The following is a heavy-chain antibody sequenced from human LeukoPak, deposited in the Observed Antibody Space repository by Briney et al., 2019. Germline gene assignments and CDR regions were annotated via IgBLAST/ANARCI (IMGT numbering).Heavy chain of an antibody. CDR2: IIPIFGTA. CDR3: ARENYYDGSGSPSASAPVDH. J-gene: IGHJ4*02. V-gene: IGHV1-69*13. CDR1: GGTFSSYA. D-gene: IGHD3-22*01. Sequence: SVKVSCKASGGTFSSYAISWVRQAPGQGLEWMGGIIPIFGTANYAQKFQGRVTITADESTSTAYMELRSLGSDDTAVYYCARENYYDGSGSPSASAPVDHWGQGTLVTVSS.